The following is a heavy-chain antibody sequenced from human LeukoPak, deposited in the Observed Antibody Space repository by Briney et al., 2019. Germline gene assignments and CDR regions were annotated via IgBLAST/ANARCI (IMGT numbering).Heavy chain of an antibody. V-gene: IGHV4-34*01. D-gene: IGHD5-12*01. Sequence: SETLSLTCAVYGGSFSGYYWSWIRQPPGKGLEWIGEINHSGSTNYNPSLKSRVTISVDTSKNQFSLKLSSVTAADTAVYYCASVDIVATGSYYYSYYMDVWGKGTTVTVSS. J-gene: IGHJ6*03. CDR1: GGSFSGYY. CDR3: ASVDIVATGSYYYSYYMDV. CDR2: INHSGST.